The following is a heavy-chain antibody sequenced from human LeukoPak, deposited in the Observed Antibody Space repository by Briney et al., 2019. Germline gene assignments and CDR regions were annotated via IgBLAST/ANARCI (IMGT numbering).Heavy chain of an antibody. Sequence: ASVRVSCRVSGYPLSELSMHWVRQAPGKGLEWMGGFHREDGDKIYAQSFQGRFTLTKDTSADTAYMELSSLRSEDTAVYYCATAGLMGPTYFGLFVWGQGTTVTVSS. V-gene: IGHV1-24*01. CDR3: ATAGLMGPTYFGLFV. J-gene: IGHJ6*02. CDR1: GYPLSELS. CDR2: FHREDGDK. D-gene: IGHD2-8*01.